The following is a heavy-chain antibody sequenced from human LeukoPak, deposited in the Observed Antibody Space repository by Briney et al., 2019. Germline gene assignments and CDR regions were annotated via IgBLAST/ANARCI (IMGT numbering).Heavy chain of an antibody. D-gene: IGHD3-9*01. V-gene: IGHV4-59*01. Sequence: SETLSLTCTVSGGSISSYYWSWIRQPPGKGLEWIGYIYYSGSTNYNPSLKSRFTISVDTSKNQFSLKLSSVTAAVTAVYYCARVESAGYDILTGYYPGHFDYWGQGTLVTVSS. CDR1: GGSISSYY. J-gene: IGHJ4*02. CDR2: IYYSGST. CDR3: ARVESAGYDILTGYYPGHFDY.